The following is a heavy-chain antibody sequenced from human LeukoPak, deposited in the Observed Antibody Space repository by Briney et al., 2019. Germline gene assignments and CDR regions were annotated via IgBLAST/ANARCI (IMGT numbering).Heavy chain of an antibody. CDR1: EFTFSDYS. J-gene: IGHJ4*02. CDR2: ITGSGGST. CDR3: AKDGGVWFGESNDY. V-gene: IGHV3-23*01. Sequence: PGGSLRLSCAASEFTFSDYSMNWVRQAPGKGLEWVSAITGSGGSTYYADSVKGRFTISRDNFKNTLYLQMNSLRAEDTAVYYCAKDGGVWFGESNDYWGQGTLVTVSS. D-gene: IGHD3-10*01.